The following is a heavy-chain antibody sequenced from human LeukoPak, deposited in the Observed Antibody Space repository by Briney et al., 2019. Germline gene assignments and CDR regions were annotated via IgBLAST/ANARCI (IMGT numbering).Heavy chain of an antibody. CDR2: ITSSSDTI. D-gene: IGHD3-3*01. CDR1: GFTFTNYN. V-gene: IGHV3-48*04. CDR3: ASGGVYYDFWSGYYPNPRYYFDY. J-gene: IGHJ4*02. Sequence: GGSLRLSCAASGFTFTNYNMNWFRQAPGKGLEWVSYITSSSDTIYYADSVEGRFTISRDNAKNSLYLQMNSLRAEDTAVYYCASGGVYYDFWSGYYPNPRYYFDYWGQGTLVTVSS.